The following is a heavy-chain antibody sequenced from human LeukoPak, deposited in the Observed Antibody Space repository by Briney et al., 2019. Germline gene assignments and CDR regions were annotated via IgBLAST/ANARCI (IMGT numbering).Heavy chain of an antibody. Sequence: SETLSLTCTVSGGSISSYYWSWIRQPPGKGLEWIGYIYCSGSTNYNPSLKSRVTMSVDTSKNQFSLKLSSVTAADTAVYYCAGVGPTILWGQGTLVTVSS. J-gene: IGHJ4*02. V-gene: IGHV4-59*01. CDR3: AGVGPTIL. D-gene: IGHD1-26*01. CDR1: GGSISSYY. CDR2: IYCSGST.